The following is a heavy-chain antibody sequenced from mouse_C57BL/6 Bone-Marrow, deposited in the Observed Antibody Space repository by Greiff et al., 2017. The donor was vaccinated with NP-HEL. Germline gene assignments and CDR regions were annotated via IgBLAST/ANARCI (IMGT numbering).Heavy chain of an antibody. D-gene: IGHD1-1*01. J-gene: IGHJ1*03. CDR2: ISSGSSTI. Sequence: EVKLMESGGGLVKPGGSLKLSCAASGFTFSDYGMHWVRQAPEKGLEWVAYISSGSSTIYYADTVKGRFTISRDNAKNTLFLQMTSLRSKDTAMYYCARIYGSTWYFDVWGTGTTVTVSS. V-gene: IGHV5-17*01. CDR1: GFTFSDYG. CDR3: ARIYGSTWYFDV.